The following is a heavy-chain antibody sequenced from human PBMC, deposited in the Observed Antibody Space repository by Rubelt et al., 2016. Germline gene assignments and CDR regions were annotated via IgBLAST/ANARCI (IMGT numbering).Heavy chain of an antibody. CDR1: GGSISSYY. V-gene: IGHV4-59*01. CDR3: ARFGAAAGTDY. Sequence: QVQLQESGPGLVKPSETLSLTCTVSGGSISSYYWSWIRQPPGKGLEWIGYIYYSGSTSYNPSLKSRVTISIDTSKNQFSLKLSSVTAADTAMYYCARFGAAAGTDYWGQGALVTVSS. D-gene: IGHD6-13*01. J-gene: IGHJ4*02. CDR2: IYYSGST.